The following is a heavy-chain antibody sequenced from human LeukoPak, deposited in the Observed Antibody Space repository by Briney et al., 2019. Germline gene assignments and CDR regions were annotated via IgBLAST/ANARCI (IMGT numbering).Heavy chain of an antibody. D-gene: IGHD1-26*01. CDR3: ARAAGELLHR. CDR1: GGSISCSSYY. V-gene: IGHV4-39*07. J-gene: IGHJ5*02. CDR2: IYYSGST. Sequence: SETLSLTCTVSGGSISCSSYYWGWIRQPPGKGLEWIGSIYYSGSTYYNPSLKSRVTISVDTSKNQFSLRLSSVTAADTAVYCCARAAGELLHRWGQGTLVTVSS.